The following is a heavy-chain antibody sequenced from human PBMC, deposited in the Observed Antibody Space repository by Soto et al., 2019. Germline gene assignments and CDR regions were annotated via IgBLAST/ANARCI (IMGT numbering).Heavy chain of an antibody. V-gene: IGHV3-33*01. J-gene: IGHJ6*02. CDR3: ARVGPTNCAMDV. CDR2: IWYDGSER. CDR1: GFTFSSYG. D-gene: IGHD1-26*01. Sequence: QMQQVESGGGVVQPGRSLRLSCGVSGFTFSSYGMHWVRQAPGKGLEWVAVIWYDGSERYYADSVAGRFTISRDNSKNMLYLQMNSLRVEDTAVYYCARVGPTNCAMDVWGQGPTVTVSS.